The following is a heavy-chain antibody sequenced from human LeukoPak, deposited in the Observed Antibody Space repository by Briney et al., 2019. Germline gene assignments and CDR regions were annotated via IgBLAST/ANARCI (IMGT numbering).Heavy chain of an antibody. CDR2: INGGGDDR. CDR3: ARKFASGTYPDDY. J-gene: IGHJ4*02. CDR1: GFTFSSYT. D-gene: IGHD1-14*01. V-gene: IGHV3-23*01. Sequence: GGSLRLSCAASGFTFSSYTMTWVRQAPGKGLDWVAVINGGGDDRYYADSVKGRFTISRDNSKRTLYLEMSSLRAEVTAVYFCARKFASGTYPDDYWGQGTLVTVSS.